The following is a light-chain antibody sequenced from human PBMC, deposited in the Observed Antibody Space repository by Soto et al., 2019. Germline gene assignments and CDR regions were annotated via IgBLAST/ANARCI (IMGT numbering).Light chain of an antibody. J-gene: IGKJ2*01. Sequence: DIQMTQSPSSLSASVGDRVTITCRANQSIASYFNWFQQKSGKAPRLLIFAGSSLQRGVPSRFSGSGSGTDFTLTLSSLQPEDFATYYCQQSYSIPYTFGQGTKLEIK. CDR1: QSIASY. CDR2: AGS. V-gene: IGKV1-39*01. CDR3: QQSYSIPYT.